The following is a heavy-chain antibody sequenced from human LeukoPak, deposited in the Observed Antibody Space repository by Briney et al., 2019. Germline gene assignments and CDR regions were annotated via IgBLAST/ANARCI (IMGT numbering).Heavy chain of an antibody. J-gene: IGHJ3*02. CDR2: IYTSGST. CDR1: GGSINSYY. D-gene: IGHD6-19*01. V-gene: IGHV4-4*07. CDR3: ANQWLVPDAFDI. Sequence: SETLSLTCTVSGGSINSYYWSWIRQPAGKGLEWIGRIYTSGSTNCNASLKSRVTMSVDTSKSQFSLKLSSVTAADTAVYYCANQWLVPDAFDIWGQGTMVTVSS.